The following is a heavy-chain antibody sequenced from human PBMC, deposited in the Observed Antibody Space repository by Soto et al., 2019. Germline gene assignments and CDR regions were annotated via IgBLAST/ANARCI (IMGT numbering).Heavy chain of an antibody. D-gene: IGHD3-16*01. CDR1: GDSITSSEYY. CDR2: ISYSGGT. Sequence: QVQLQESGPGLVKPSETLSLSCSVSGDSITSSEYYWTWIRQSPGKGLEWMGYISYSGGTYYNPSLRGRISMSVEASKNQFPLILSSVTDADPAVYYCARGGGLLWLPAFDPWGQGTPVTVSS. J-gene: IGHJ5*02. CDR3: ARGGGLLWLPAFDP. V-gene: IGHV4-30-4*01.